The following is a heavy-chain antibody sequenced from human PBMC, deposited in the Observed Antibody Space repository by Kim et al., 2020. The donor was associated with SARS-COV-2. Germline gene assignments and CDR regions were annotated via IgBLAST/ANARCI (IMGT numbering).Heavy chain of an antibody. Sequence: GRFAISRDNSKNMLYLQMNSLRAEDTAVYYCAKVVTMVRGVMGHDAFDIWGQGTMVTVSS. J-gene: IGHJ3*02. D-gene: IGHD3-10*01. V-gene: IGHV3-23*01. CDR3: AKVVTMVRGVMGHDAFDI.